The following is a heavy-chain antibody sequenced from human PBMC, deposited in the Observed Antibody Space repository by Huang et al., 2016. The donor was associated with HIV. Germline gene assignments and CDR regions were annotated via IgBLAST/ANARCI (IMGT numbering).Heavy chain of an antibody. D-gene: IGHD6-19*01. CDR3: ASGSGWRWGMDV. J-gene: IGHJ6*02. CDR2: MNTNSGNT. V-gene: IGHV1-8*01. Sequence: QVQLVQSGAEVKKPGASVKVSCQASGYTFTSYDINWVRQATGQGLEWVGWMNTNSGNTGYAQKFQGRVTMTRNTSISTAYMELSSLKSEDTAVYYCASGSGWRWGMDVWGQGTTVTVSS. CDR1: GYTFTSYD.